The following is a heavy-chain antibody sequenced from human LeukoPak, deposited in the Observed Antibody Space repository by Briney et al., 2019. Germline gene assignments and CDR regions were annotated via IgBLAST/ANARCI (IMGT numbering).Heavy chain of an antibody. D-gene: IGHD6-6*01. Sequence: ASVKVSCKASGYTFTGYYMHWVRQAPGQGLEWMGWINPNSGGTNYAQKFQGRVTMTRDTSISTAYMELSRLRSDDTAVYYCAESGYSSSSEAFDIWGQGTMVTVSS. CDR3: AESGYSSSSEAFDI. CDR2: INPNSGGT. J-gene: IGHJ3*02. V-gene: IGHV1-2*02. CDR1: GYTFTGYY.